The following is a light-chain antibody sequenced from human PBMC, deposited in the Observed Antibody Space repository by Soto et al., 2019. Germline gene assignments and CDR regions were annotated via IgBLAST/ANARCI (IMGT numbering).Light chain of an antibody. CDR2: GAS. CDR3: QQYGSSPRLT. Sequence: VLTQSPGTLSLSPGERATLSCRASQSVSSSYLAWYQQKPGQAPRLLIYGASSRATGIPDRFSGSGSGTDFTLTISRLEPEDFAVYYCQQYGSSPRLTFGGGTKVDIK. V-gene: IGKV3-20*01. CDR1: QSVSSSY. J-gene: IGKJ4*01.